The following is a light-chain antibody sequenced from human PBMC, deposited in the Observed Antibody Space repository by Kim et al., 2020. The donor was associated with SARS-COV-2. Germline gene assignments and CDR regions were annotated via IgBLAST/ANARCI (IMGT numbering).Light chain of an antibody. CDR3: AARDDSLDIWV. J-gene: IGLJ3*02. CDR2: DNI. V-gene: IGLV1-44*01. CDR1: SSNIGNNV. Sequence: ELTQPPSASGTPGQRVIMSCSGSSSNIGNNVVNWYQQLPGTAPKLLIYDNIRRPSGVPDRFSGSKSGTSASLAISGLQSEDEADYYCAARDDSLDIWVFGGGTQLTVL.